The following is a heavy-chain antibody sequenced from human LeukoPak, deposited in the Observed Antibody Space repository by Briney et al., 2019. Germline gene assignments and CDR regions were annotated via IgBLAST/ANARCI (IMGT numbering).Heavy chain of an antibody. J-gene: IGHJ4*02. CDR1: GFTFSSYA. CDR2: ISGSGGST. V-gene: IGHV3-23*01. CDR3: AKAYSSSWREFDY. D-gene: IGHD6-13*01. Sequence: GGSLRLSCAASGFTFSSYAMSWVRQAPGRGLEWVSAISGSGGSTYYADSVKGRFTISRDNSKNTLYLQMNSLRAEDTAVYYCAKAYSSSWREFDYWGQGTLVTVSS.